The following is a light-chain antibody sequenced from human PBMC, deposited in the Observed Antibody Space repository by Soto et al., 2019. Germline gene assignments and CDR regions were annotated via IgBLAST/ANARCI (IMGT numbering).Light chain of an antibody. Sequence: DIQMTQSPSSLSASVGDRVTITCQASQDISNYLNWYQQKPGKAPKLLIYDASNFETGGPSRFSGSGSGTDFIFTISSLQPEDIATYYCQQYDNLPRTFGPGTKVDIK. CDR2: DAS. V-gene: IGKV1-33*01. CDR3: QQYDNLPRT. J-gene: IGKJ3*01. CDR1: QDISNY.